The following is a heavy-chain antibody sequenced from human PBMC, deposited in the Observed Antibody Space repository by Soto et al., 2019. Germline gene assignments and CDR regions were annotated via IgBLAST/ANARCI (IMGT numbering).Heavy chain of an antibody. CDR2: IYYSGST. V-gene: IGHV4-59*08. Sequence: QVQLQEPGPGLVKPSETLSLTCTVSGGSISSYYWSWIRQPPGKGLEWIGYIYYSGSTNYNPSLKSRVTISVDTSKNQFSLKLSSVTAADTAVYYCARRDYYDYYYMDVWGKGTTVTVSS. CDR3: ARRDYYDYYYMDV. CDR1: GGSISSYY. J-gene: IGHJ6*03.